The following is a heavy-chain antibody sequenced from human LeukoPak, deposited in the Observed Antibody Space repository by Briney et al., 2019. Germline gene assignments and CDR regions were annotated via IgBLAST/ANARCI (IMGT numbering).Heavy chain of an antibody. D-gene: IGHD6-13*01. CDR2: ISAYNGNT. V-gene: IGHV1-18*01. CDR3: ARVFVPWQQLFNWFYH. J-gene: IGHJ5*02. Sequence: ASVKVSCKASGYTFTSYGISWVRQAPGQGLEWMGWISAYNGNTNYAQKLQGRVTMTTDTSTSTAYMELRSLGSDDTAVYYCARVFVPWQQLFNWFYHSGQGTLVTVSS. CDR1: GYTFTSYG.